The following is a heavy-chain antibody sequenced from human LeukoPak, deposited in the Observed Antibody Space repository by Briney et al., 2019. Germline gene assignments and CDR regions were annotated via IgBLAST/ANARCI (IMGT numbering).Heavy chain of an antibody. CDR3: ARDRITMVRGVGI. J-gene: IGHJ3*02. D-gene: IGHD3-10*01. V-gene: IGHV3-21*01. Sequence: GGSLRLSCAASGFTFSSYSMNWVRQAPGKGLEWVSSISSSSSYIYYADSVKGRFTISRDNAKNSLYLQMNSLRAEDTAVYYCARDRITMVRGVGIWGQGTMVTVSS. CDR1: GFTFSSYS. CDR2: ISSSSSYI.